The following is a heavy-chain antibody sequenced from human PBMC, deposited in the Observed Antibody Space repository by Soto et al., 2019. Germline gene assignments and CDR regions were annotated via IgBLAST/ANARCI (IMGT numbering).Heavy chain of an antibody. D-gene: IGHD2-21*01. CDR2: ISYDGSNK. V-gene: IGHV3-30-3*01. J-gene: IGHJ4*02. CDR3: ARDLGGDGD. CDR1: GFTFSSYA. Sequence: QVQLVESGGGVVQPGRSLRLSCAASGFTFSSYAMHWVRQAPGKGLEWVAVISYDGSNKYYADSVKGRFTISRDNSKNRLYLQMNSLRAEDRAVYYCARDLGGDGDWGQGTLVTVSS.